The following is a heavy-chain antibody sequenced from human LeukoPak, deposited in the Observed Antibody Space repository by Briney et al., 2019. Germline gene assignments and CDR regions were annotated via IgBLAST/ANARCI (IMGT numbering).Heavy chain of an antibody. Sequence: GGSLRLSCAASGFTFSSYEMNWVRQAPGKGLEWVSYISSSGSTIYYADSVKGRFTISRDNAKNSLYLQMNSLRAEDTALYYCAKAQYSSGWTEFDPWGQGTLVTVSS. CDR3: AKAQYSSGWTEFDP. V-gene: IGHV3-48*03. CDR2: ISSSGSTI. D-gene: IGHD6-19*01. CDR1: GFTFSSYE. J-gene: IGHJ5*02.